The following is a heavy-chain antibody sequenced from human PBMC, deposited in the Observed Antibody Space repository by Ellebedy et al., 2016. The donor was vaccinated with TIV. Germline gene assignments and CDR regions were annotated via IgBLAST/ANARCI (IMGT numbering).Heavy chain of an antibody. D-gene: IGHD3-22*01. J-gene: IGHJ6*02. CDR2: ITAGNGNT. Sequence: AASVKVSCKAPGDTFTTYVMHWVRQAPGQRLQWMGWITAGNGNTKYSQRFQGRVTITRDTSASTAYMELSSLRSEDTAVYYCARARNYYDSSGYYQKSYGMDVWGQGTTVTVSS. CDR3: ARARNYYDSSGYYQKSYGMDV. CDR1: GDTFTTYV. V-gene: IGHV1-3*01.